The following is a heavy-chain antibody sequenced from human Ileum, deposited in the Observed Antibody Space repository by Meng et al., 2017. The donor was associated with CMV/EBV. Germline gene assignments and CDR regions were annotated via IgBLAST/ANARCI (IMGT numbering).Heavy chain of an antibody. CDR3: ARIRRQQLATYYFDY. CDR2: IYHSGST. CDR1: GYSISSGYS. Sequence: SETLSLTCTVSGYSISSGYSWGWIRQPPGKGLEWIGTIYHSGSTYYNPSLKSRVTISLDTSKNHFSLKLSSVTAADTDVYYCARIRRQQLATYYFDYWGQGTLVTVSS. J-gene: IGHJ4*02. V-gene: IGHV4-38-2*02. D-gene: IGHD6-13*01.